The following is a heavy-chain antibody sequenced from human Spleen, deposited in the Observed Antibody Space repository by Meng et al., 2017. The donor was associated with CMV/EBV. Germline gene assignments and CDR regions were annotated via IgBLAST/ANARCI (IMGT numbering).Heavy chain of an antibody. CDR3: AREPGGYAGYFDY. CDR2: IYTSGST. D-gene: IGHD5-12*01. V-gene: IGHV4-4*07. CDR1: GGSITSYY. J-gene: IGHJ4*02. Sequence: QVQLQESCPGLVKPPVXLSLTCTVSGGSITSYYWSWIRQPAGKGLEWIGRIYTSGSTNYNTSLKSRVTMSVDTSKNQFSLKLSSVTAADTAVYYCAREPGGYAGYFDYWGQGTMVSVSS.